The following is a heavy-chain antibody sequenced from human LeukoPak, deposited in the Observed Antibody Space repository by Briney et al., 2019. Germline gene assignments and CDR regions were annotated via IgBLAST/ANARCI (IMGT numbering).Heavy chain of an antibody. CDR1: GGSISSYY. V-gene: IGHV4-59*01. D-gene: IGHD3-3*01. CDR3: ARVRDDFWSGPSAYFDY. CDR2: IYYSGST. J-gene: IGHJ4*02. Sequence: SETLSLTCTVSGGSISSYYWSWIRQPPGKGLEWIGYIYYSGSTNYNPSLKSRVTISVDTSKNQFSLKPSSVTAADTAVYYCARVRDDFWSGPSAYFDYWGQGTLVTVSS.